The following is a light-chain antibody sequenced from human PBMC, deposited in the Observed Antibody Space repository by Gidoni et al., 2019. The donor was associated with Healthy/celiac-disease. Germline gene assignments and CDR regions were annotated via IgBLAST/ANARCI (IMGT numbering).Light chain of an antibody. CDR1: QSVSSD. J-gene: IGKJ4*01. V-gene: IGKV3-11*01. CDR3: QQRSNWPPFT. Sequence: EIVLTQSPATLSLSPGERATLSCRASQSVSSDLAWYQQKPGQAPRHLIYDASNRATDIPARFSGSGSGKDFTRTISSLEPEDFAVYDCQQRSNWPPFTFGGGTKVEIK. CDR2: DAS.